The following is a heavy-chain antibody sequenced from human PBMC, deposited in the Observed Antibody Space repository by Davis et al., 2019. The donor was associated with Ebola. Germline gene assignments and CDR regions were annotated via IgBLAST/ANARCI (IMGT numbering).Heavy chain of an antibody. CDR1: GFTFSISA. CDR3: AKDLGDFWSSYYYISHGMDA. D-gene: IGHD3-3*01. Sequence: GESLKISCAASGFTFSISAMNWVRQTPGKGLEWVSGISGSGGSTYYADSVKGRLTISRDNSKSTLYLQMNSLRAEDTAVYYCAKDLGDFWSSYYYISHGMDAWGKGTTVTVSS. V-gene: IGHV3-23*01. J-gene: IGHJ6*04. CDR2: ISGSGGST.